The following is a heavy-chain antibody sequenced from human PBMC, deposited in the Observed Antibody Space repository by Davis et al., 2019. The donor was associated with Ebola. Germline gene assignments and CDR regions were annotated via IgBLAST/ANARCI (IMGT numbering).Heavy chain of an antibody. CDR1: GDSIGSGDNY. J-gene: IGHJ4*02. D-gene: IGHD3-22*01. CDR3: ARDAGEYYDSSGYTREVYYFDY. CDR2: IYASGSA. Sequence: SETLSLTCNVSGDSIGSGDNYWSWIRQPPGKGLEWIGYIYASGSAYYNPSLRSRLTISVDKSKNQFSLKLSSVTAADTAVYYCARDAGEYYDSSGYTREVYYFDYWGQGTLVTVSS. V-gene: IGHV4-30-4*01.